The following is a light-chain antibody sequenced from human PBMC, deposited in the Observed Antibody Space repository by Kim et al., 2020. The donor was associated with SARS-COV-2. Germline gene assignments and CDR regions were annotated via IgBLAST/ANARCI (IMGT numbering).Light chain of an antibody. CDR2: QDS. J-gene: IGLJ2*01. V-gene: IGLV3-1*01. CDR3: QAWDSSTAGVV. Sequence: SYELTQPPSVSVSPGQTASITCSGDKSGDKYACWYQQKPGQSPVLVIYQDSKRPSGIPERFSGSNSGNTATLTISGTQAMDEADYYCQAWDSSTAGVVCG. CDR1: KSGDKY.